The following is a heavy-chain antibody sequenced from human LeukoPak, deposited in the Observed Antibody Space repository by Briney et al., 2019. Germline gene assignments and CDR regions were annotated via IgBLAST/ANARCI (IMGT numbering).Heavy chain of an antibody. D-gene: IGHD6-19*01. CDR2: IYYGGST. J-gene: IGHJ4*02. CDR3: ARRDSSGVVPRWDY. V-gene: IGHV4-39*01. CDR1: GGSITSSSYY. Sequence: SETLSLTCTVSGGSITSSSYYWGWIRQPPGKGLEWIGSIYYGGSTYYNPSLKSRVTISVDTSKNQFSLKLSSVTAADTAVYYCARRDSSGVVPRWDYWGQGTLVTVSS.